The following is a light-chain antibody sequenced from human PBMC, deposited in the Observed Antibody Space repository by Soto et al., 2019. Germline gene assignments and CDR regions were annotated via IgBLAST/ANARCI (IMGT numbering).Light chain of an antibody. CDR1: QSVSSSY. Sequence: IVMTQSPATLSVSPGERATLSCRAIQSVSSSYLAWYQQKPGQAPRLLIYGASSRATGIPDRFSGSGSGTDFTLTISRLEPEDFAVYYCQQYGSSPPTFGQGTKVDIK. V-gene: IGKV3-20*01. CDR3: QQYGSSPPT. CDR2: GAS. J-gene: IGKJ1*01.